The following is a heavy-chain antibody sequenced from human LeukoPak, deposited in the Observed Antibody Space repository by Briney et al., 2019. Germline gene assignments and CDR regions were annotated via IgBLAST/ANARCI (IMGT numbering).Heavy chain of an antibody. D-gene: IGHD6-13*01. Sequence: PGGSLRLSCAASGFTFSVYAISWVRQAPGKGLEWVSAISGSGGNTYYADSVKGRFTISRDNSKNTLSLQMYSLRAEDTAVYYCARDGGNSWDYWGQGTLVTVSS. J-gene: IGHJ4*02. V-gene: IGHV3-23*01. CDR1: GFTFSVYA. CDR2: ISGSGGNT. CDR3: ARDGGNSWDY.